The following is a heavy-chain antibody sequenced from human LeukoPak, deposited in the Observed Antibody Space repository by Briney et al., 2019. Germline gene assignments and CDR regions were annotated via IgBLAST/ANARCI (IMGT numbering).Heavy chain of an antibody. Sequence: GGSLRLSCAASGFTFSSCSMNWVRQAPGKGLEWVSYISSSSSTIYYADSVKGRFTISRDNAKNSLYLQMNSLRAEDTAVYYCAGNSILTGYYLFDYWGQGTLVTVSS. V-gene: IGHV3-48*04. CDR3: AGNSILTGYYLFDY. J-gene: IGHJ4*02. D-gene: IGHD3-9*01. CDR1: GFTFSSCS. CDR2: ISSSSSTI.